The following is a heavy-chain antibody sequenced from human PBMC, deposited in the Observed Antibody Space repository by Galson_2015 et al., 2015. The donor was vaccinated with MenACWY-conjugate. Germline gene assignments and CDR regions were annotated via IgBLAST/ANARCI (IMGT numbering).Heavy chain of an antibody. D-gene: IGHD4/OR15-4a*01. V-gene: IGHV3-48*02. CDR1: GFIFSSHS. CDR3: AKAMTILAY. Sequence: SLRLSCAASGFIFSSHSMNWVRQAPGRGLEWISYISSSSTSINYADSVKGRFTISRDNAKNSLYLQMNSLRDEDTAVYYCAKAMTILAYWGQGTLVTVSS. CDR2: ISSSSTSI. J-gene: IGHJ4*02.